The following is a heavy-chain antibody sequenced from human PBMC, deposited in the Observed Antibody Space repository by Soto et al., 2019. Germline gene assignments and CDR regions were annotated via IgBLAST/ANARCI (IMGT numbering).Heavy chain of an antibody. D-gene: IGHD6-6*01. Sequence: EVQVLESGGGLVQPGGSLRLSCTASGFTFSTYAMSWVRQAPGEGLEWVSSISAGGYTTYYADSAKGRFTISRDNPKNTLWLQMNSVRAEDTALFYCAKGRLAYSSSPFDYWGQGTLVTVSS. J-gene: IGHJ4*02. V-gene: IGHV3-23*01. CDR2: ISAGGYTT. CDR1: GFTFSTYA. CDR3: AKGRLAYSSSPFDY.